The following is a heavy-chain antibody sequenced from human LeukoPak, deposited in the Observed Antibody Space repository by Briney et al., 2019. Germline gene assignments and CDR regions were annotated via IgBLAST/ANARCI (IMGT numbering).Heavy chain of an antibody. CDR1: GFTFSSYA. Sequence: GGSPRLSCAAPGFTFSSYAMHWVRQAPGKGLEWVAFIRYDGSNKYYADSVKGRFTISRDNSKNTLFLQMNSLRAEDTAVYHCAKVGYDFWSGYYPFDYWGQGTLVTVSS. D-gene: IGHD3-3*01. CDR3: AKVGYDFWSGYYPFDY. CDR2: IRYDGSNK. J-gene: IGHJ4*02. V-gene: IGHV3-30*02.